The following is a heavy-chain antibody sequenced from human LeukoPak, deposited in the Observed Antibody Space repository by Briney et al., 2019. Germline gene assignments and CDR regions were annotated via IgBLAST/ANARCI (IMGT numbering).Heavy chain of an antibody. V-gene: IGHV3-48*03. CDR3: ARDRPGNYFDY. CDR2: ISNGGTT. Sequence: GGSLRLSCAASGFNFNNYEMIWVRQAPGKALEGVSYISNGGTTYHSVSVKGRFTVSRDNTKNSLYLQMNSLRVDDTAVYYCARDRPGNYFDYWGEGTLVTVSS. D-gene: IGHD1-14*01. CDR1: GFNFNNYE. J-gene: IGHJ4*02.